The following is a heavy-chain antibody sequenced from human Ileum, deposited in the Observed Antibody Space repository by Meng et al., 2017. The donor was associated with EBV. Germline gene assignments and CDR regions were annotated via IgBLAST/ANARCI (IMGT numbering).Heavy chain of an antibody. CDR1: GYSISITNW. V-gene: IGHV4-28*01. CDR2: FYYCGST. D-gene: IGHD4/OR15-4a*01. J-gene: IGHJ4*02. Sequence: GPGLVKPPSSRALPCTGSGYSISITNWGGSSPRPGARVEGRIGYFYYCGSTHYDPSLKSRVTMSVDSSKNQFSPNLNTMTADDTALYYCARNILCASAFYYWGQGTLVTVSS. CDR3: ARNILCASAFYY.